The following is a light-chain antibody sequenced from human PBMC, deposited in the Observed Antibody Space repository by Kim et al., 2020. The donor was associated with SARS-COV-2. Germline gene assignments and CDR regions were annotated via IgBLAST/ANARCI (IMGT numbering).Light chain of an antibody. V-gene: IGKV1-5*03. CDR2: QAS. Sequence: ASVGDRVTITCRASQSITTWLAWYQQKPGKAPKLLIYQASTLKSGVPSRFSGSGSGTEFTLTISSLQPDDFAVYYCQQYVSYLRTFGQGTKVEIK. J-gene: IGKJ1*01. CDR1: QSITTW. CDR3: QQYVSYLRT.